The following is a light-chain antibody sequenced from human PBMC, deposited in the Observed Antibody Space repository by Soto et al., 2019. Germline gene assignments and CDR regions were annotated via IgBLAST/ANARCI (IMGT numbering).Light chain of an antibody. J-gene: IGKJ5*01. CDR3: QQSFNIPVT. CDR2: GAS. V-gene: IGKV1-39*01. Sequence: DIQITRSQSPLSAASGDRATITCRASQSISTYLSWYLVKPGEAPKLLIYGASTLRTGVPSRFSGSGSGTDFTLTISSLQPEDFATYYCQQSFNIPVTFGQGTRLEI. CDR1: QSISTY.